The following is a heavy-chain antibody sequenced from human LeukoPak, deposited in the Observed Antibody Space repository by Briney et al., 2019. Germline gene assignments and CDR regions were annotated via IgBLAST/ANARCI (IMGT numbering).Heavy chain of an antibody. D-gene: IGHD2-21*02. CDR3: ARAPNVVVTGDY. V-gene: IGHV3-30*04. CDR2: ISYDGSNK. Sequence: GGSLRLSCAASGFTFSSYAMHWVRQAPGKGLEWVAVISYDGSNKYYADSVKGRFTISRDNSKNTLYLQMNSLRAEDTAVYYCARAPNVVVTGDYWGQGTLVTVSS. CDR1: GFTFSSYA. J-gene: IGHJ4*02.